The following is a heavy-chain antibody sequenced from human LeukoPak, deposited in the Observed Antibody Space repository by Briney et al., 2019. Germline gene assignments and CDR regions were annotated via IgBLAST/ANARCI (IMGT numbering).Heavy chain of an antibody. Sequence: KPSETLSLTYTVSGYSISTSYYWGWIRQPPGKGLEWIGSIYHSGNTYYNPSLKSRVTISVDTSKNQFSLKLSSVTAADTAVYYCASGVDTEYYYYYYMDVWGKGTTVTVSS. D-gene: IGHD5-18*01. CDR1: GYSISTSYY. J-gene: IGHJ6*03. CDR2: IYHSGNT. CDR3: ASGVDTEYYYYYYMDV. V-gene: IGHV4-38-2*02.